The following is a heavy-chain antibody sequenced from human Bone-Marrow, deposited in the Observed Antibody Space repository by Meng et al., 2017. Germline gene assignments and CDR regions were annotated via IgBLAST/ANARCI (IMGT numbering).Heavy chain of an antibody. D-gene: IGHD3-22*01. V-gene: IGHV4-39*07. J-gene: IGHJ6*02. CDR1: GGSISSSSYY. CDR3: ARGDYYDSSGPHALYYYYGLDV. CDR2: IYYSGST. Sequence: SETLSLTCTVSGGSISSSSYYWGWIRQPPGTGLEWIGIIYYSGSTYYNPSLTSRVTISVDTSKNQFSLKLSSVTAADTAVYYCARGDYYDSSGPHALYYYYGLDVWGQGTTVTVSS.